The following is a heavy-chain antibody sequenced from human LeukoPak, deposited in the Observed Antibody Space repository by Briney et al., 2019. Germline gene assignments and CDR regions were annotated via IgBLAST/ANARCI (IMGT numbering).Heavy chain of an antibody. D-gene: IGHD4/OR15-4a*01. CDR1: GFTFSDYY. CDR3: AKDRMVALDY. V-gene: IGHV3-11*04. Sequence: GGSLRLSCAASGFTFSDYYMSWIRQAPGKGLEWVSYISSSGSAIYYADSVKGRFTISRDNSKNTLYLQMNSLRAEDTAVYYCAKDRMVALDYWGQGTLVTVSS. J-gene: IGHJ4*02. CDR2: ISSSGSAI.